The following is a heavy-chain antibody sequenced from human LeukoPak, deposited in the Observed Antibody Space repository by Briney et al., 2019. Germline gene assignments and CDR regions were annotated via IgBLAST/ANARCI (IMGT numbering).Heavy chain of an antibody. D-gene: IGHD6-13*01. CDR2: IYYSGST. J-gene: IGHJ6*03. Sequence: SETLSLTCTVSGGSISSYYWSWIRQPPGKGLEWIGYIYYSGSTNYNPSLKSRVTISVDTSKNQLSLKLSSVTAADTAVYYCASTRGAAGYYYYYMDVWGKGTTVTVSS. CDR1: GGSISSYY. V-gene: IGHV4-59*08. CDR3: ASTRGAAGYYYYYMDV.